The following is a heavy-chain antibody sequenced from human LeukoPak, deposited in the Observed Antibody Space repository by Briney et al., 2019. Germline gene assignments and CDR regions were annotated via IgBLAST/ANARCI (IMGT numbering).Heavy chain of an antibody. CDR2: ISSSSSYI. CDR3: ARIYYGDYPDPNDY. D-gene: IGHD4-17*01. Sequence: GGSLRLSCAASGFTFSSYSMNWVRQAPGKGLGWVSSISSSSSYIYYADSVKGRFTISRDNAKNSLYLQMNSLRAEDTAVYYCARIYYGDYPDPNDYWGQGTLVTVSS. V-gene: IGHV3-21*01. CDR1: GFTFSSYS. J-gene: IGHJ4*02.